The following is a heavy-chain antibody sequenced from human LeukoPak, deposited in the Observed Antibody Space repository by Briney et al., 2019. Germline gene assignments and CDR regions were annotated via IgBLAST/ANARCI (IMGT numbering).Heavy chain of an antibody. V-gene: IGHV3-21*01. Sequence: GGSLRVSCAASGFTFSNYGMTWVRQAPGKGLEWVSSIGSSGTYIYYADSLRGRFTISRDNAKSSLYLQMNSLRAEDTAVYYCARGYSSSWYSPDYWGQGTLVTVSS. D-gene: IGHD6-13*01. CDR3: ARGYSSSWYSPDY. CDR2: IGSSGTYI. J-gene: IGHJ4*02. CDR1: GFTFSNYG.